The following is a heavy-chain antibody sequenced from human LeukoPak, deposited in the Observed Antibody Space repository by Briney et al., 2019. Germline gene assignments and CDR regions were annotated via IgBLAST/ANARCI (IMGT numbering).Heavy chain of an antibody. CDR1: GGSISSYY. V-gene: IGHV4-59*12. J-gene: IGHJ2*01. D-gene: IGHD7-27*01. CDR3: ARGGAGDWGSDYWYFDL. CDR2: IYYSGST. Sequence: PSETLSLTCTVSGGSISSYYWSWIRQPPGKGLEWIGYIYYSGSTNYNPSLKSRVTISVDTSKNQFSLKLSSVTAADTAVYYCARGGAGDWGSDYWYFDLWGRGTLVTVSS.